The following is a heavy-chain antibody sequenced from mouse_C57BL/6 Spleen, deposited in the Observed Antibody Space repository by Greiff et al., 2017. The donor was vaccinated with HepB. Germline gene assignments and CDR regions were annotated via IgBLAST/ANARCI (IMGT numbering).Heavy chain of an antibody. V-gene: IGHV1-82*01. CDR1: GYAFSSSW. D-gene: IGHD1-1*01. Sequence: VQLQQSGPELVKPGASVKISCKASGYAFSSSWMNWVKQRPGKGLEWIGRIYPGDGDTNYNGKFKGKATLTADKSSSTAYMQLSSLTSEDSAVYFCARAIYYYGPDYWGQGTSVTVSS. CDR3: ARAIYYYGPDY. CDR2: IYPGDGDT. J-gene: IGHJ4*01.